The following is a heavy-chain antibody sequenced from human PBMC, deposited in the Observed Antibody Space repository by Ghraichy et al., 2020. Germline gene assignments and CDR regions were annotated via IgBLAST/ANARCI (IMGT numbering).Heavy chain of an antibody. CDR2: IYYSGST. D-gene: IGHD3-9*01. J-gene: IGHJ1*01. Sequence: SETLSLTCTVSGGSISSGDYYWSWIRQPPGKGLEWIGYIYYSGSTNYNPSLKSRVTISVDTSKNQFSLKLSSVTAADTAVYYCARGALSQNPFQHWGQGTLVTVSS. V-gene: IGHV4-30-4*01. CDR3: ARGALSQNPFQH. CDR1: GGSISSGDYY.